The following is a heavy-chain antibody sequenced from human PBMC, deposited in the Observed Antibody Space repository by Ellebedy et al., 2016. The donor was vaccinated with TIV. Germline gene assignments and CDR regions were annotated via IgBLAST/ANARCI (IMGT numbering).Heavy chain of an antibody. V-gene: IGHV3-53*01. CDR2: IYSGGST. D-gene: IGHD3-9*01. J-gene: IGHJ4*02. Sequence: GESLKISCAASGFTVSSNYMSWVRQAPGKGLEWVSVIYSGGSTYYADSVKGRFTISRDNSKNTLYLQMNSLRAEDTAVYYCANYDILTGHDYWGQGTLVTVSS. CDR3: ANYDILTGHDY. CDR1: GFTVSSNY.